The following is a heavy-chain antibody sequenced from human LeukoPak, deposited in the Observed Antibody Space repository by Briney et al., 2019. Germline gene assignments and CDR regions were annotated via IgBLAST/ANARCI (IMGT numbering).Heavy chain of an antibody. J-gene: IGHJ3*02. CDR2: ISGSGGST. Sequence: GGSLRLSCAASGFTVSSNYMSWVRQAPGKGLEWVSAISGSGGSTYYADSVKGRFTISRDNSKNTLYLQMNSLRAEDTAVYYCAKDLDSSDAFDIWGQGTMVTVSS. D-gene: IGHD6-13*01. CDR1: GFTVSSNY. CDR3: AKDLDSSDAFDI. V-gene: IGHV3-23*01.